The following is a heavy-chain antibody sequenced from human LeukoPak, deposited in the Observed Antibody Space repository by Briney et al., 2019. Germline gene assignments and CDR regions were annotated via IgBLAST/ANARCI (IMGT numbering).Heavy chain of an antibody. D-gene: IGHD3-22*01. CDR3: TTAGYYDSSGYYYQRY. CDR1: GFTFSNAW. J-gene: IGHJ4*02. V-gene: IGHV3-15*01. CDR2: IKSKTDGGTT. Sequence: GGTLRLSSAASGFTFSNAWMSWVLQAPGKELEWVGRIKSKTDGGTTDYAARVKSRFTISRDDSKYTLYLQMNSLRTEDTAVYYCTTAGYYDSSGYYYQRYGGQGTLVTVSP.